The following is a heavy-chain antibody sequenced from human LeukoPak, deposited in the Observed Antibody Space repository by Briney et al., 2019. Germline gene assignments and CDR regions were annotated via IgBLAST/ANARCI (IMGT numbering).Heavy chain of an antibody. CDR1: GYTFTSYY. CDR2: INPSGGST. V-gene: IGHV1-46*01. D-gene: IGHD3-22*01. Sequence: ASVTVSFMASGYTFTSYYMHWVRQAPGQGLEWMGIINPSGGSTSYAQKFQGRVTMTRDMSTRTVYMELSSLRSEDTAVYYCASRGYYSLFDYWGQGALVTVSS. J-gene: IGHJ4*02. CDR3: ASRGYYSLFDY.